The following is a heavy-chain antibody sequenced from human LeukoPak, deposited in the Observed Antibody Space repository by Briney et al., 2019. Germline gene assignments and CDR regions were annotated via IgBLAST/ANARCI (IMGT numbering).Heavy chain of an antibody. Sequence: SVKVSCKASGGTFSSYAISWVRQAPGQGLEWMGGIIPIFGTANYAQKFQGRVTITTDESTSTAYMELSSLRSEDTAVYYCAREGSRVSPYAFDIWGQGTMVTVSS. J-gene: IGHJ3*02. CDR3: AREGSRVSPYAFDI. CDR2: IIPIFGTA. V-gene: IGHV1-69*05. CDR1: GGTFSSYA.